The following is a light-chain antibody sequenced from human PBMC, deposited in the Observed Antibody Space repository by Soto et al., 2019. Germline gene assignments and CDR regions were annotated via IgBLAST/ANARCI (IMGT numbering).Light chain of an antibody. V-gene: IGLV4-69*01. CDR2: LNSDGSH. Sequence: QPVLTQSPSASASLGASVKLTCTLSSWHSSYAIAWHQQQPEKGPRYLMKLNSDGSHSKGDGIPDRFSGSSSGAERYLIISSLQSEDEADYYCQTWGTGIHVFGTGTQLTVL. CDR1: SWHSSYA. CDR3: QTWGTGIHV. J-gene: IGLJ7*01.